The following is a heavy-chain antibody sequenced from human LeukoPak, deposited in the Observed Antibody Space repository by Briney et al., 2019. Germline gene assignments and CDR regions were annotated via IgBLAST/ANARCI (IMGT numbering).Heavy chain of an antibody. D-gene: IGHD5-18*01. Sequence: ASVKVSCKASGHTFTGYYMHWVRQAPGQGLEWMGRINPNSGGTNYAQKFQGRVTMTRDTSISTAYMELSRLRSDDTAVYYCARGGRIQLWLLLDFDYWGQGTLVTVSS. CDR3: ARGGRIQLWLLLDFDY. CDR2: INPNSGGT. V-gene: IGHV1-2*06. J-gene: IGHJ4*02. CDR1: GHTFTGYY.